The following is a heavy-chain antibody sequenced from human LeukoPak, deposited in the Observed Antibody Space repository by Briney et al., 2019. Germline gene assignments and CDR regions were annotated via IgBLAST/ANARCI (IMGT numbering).Heavy chain of an antibody. Sequence: SETLSLTCTVSGDSISSNNGWNWVRQPPGKGLDWIGEISHAGSTKYNPSLKNRVTISKDDAKNQFSLTLTSVTAADTAASYCARSRGWWSLNYWGQGALVTVSS. CDR2: ISHAGST. J-gene: IGHJ4*02. V-gene: IGHV4-4*02. CDR1: GDSISSNNG. CDR3: ARSRGWWSLNY. D-gene: IGHD2-8*02.